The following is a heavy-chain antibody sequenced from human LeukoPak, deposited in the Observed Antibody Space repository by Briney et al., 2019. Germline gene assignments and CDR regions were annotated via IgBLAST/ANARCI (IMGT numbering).Heavy chain of an antibody. J-gene: IGHJ4*02. V-gene: IGHV3-7*01. CDR3: ARDSGGSGSYYRY. Sequence: GGSLRLSCAASGFTFSSYGMRWVRQAPGKGLEWVANIKQDGSEKYYVDSVKGRFTISRDNAKNSLYLQMNSLRAEDTAVYYCARDSGGSGSYYRYWGQGTLVTVSS. CDR2: IKQDGSEK. CDR1: GFTFSSYG. D-gene: IGHD3-10*01.